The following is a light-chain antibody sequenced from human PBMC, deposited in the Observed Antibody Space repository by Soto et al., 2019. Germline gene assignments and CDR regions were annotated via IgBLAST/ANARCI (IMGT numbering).Light chain of an antibody. CDR2: DAS. J-gene: IGKJ4*01. Sequence: DIQMTQSPSSLSASVGDRVTITCQATQDIKNYLSWYQQKPGKAPKLLIYDASNLETGVPSRFIEIAFGTNFTLTITSLQPEVIPRYFCKQYDDLPLTFGGGTK. CDR3: KQYDDLPLT. V-gene: IGKV1-33*01. CDR1: QDIKNY.